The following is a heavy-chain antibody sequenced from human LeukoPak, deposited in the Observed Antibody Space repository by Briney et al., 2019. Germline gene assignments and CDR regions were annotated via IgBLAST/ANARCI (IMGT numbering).Heavy chain of an antibody. D-gene: IGHD6-13*01. Sequence: GGSLRLSCAASGFTFSDYYMSWIRQAPGKGLEWVSYISSSSSTIYYADSVKGRFTISRDNAKNSLYLQMNSLRAEDTAVYYCARDGLDSSSWYSLYYYYGMDVWGQGTTVTVSS. V-gene: IGHV3-11*04. CDR3: ARDGLDSSSWYSLYYYYGMDV. J-gene: IGHJ6*02. CDR1: GFTFSDYY. CDR2: ISSSSSTI.